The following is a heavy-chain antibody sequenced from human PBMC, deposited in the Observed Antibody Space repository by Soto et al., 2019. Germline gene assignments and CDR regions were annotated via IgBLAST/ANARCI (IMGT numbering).Heavy chain of an antibody. CDR1: GGSISGYY. CDR3: ARHPRSYLDTDR. CDR2: IYYAGNT. Sequence: QAQLQESGPGLVKASGTLSLTCTVSGGSISGYYWSWIRQPPGKALEWIGYIYYAGNTAYNPSHMTRVTMSVDTSQSQFSLWLTSVTAADAAVYYCARHPRSYLDTDRWGQGILVTVSS. J-gene: IGHJ5*02. D-gene: IGHD3-10*01. V-gene: IGHV4-59*08.